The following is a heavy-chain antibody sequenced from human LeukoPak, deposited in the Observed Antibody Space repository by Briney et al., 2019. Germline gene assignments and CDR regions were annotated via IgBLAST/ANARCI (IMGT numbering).Heavy chain of an antibody. CDR3: ARGLIVGAKVAFDI. J-gene: IGHJ3*02. CDR2: IIPILGIA. D-gene: IGHD1-26*01. V-gene: IGHV1-69*04. CDR1: GGTFSSYA. Sequence: VASVKVSCKASGGTFSSYAISWVRQAPGQGLEWMGRIIPILGIANYAQKFQGRVTITADKSTSTAYMELSSLRSEDTVVYYCARGLIVGAKVAFDIWGQGTMVTVSS.